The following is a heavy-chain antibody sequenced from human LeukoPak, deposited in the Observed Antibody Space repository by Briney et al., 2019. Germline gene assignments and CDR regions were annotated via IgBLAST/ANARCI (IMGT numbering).Heavy chain of an antibody. CDR3: ARDPPIAAAPNYYYYYGMDV. J-gene: IGHJ6*02. CDR2: IIPILGIA. D-gene: IGHD2-2*01. Sequence: ASVKVSCKASGGTFSSYAISWVRQAPGQGLEWMGRIIPILGIANYAQKFQGRVTITADNSTRTPYMGLSSLRSADTAVYYCARDPPIAAAPNYYYYYGMDVWGQGTTVTVSS. CDR1: GGTFSSYA. V-gene: IGHV1-69*04.